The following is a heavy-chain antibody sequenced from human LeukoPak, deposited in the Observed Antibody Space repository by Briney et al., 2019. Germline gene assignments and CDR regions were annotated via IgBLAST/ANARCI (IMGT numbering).Heavy chain of an antibody. V-gene: IGHV4-34*01. J-gene: IGHJ5*02. CDR1: GGSFSGYY. CDR3: ARQEDPFDP. CDR2: INHSGST. Sequence: SETLSLTCAVYGGSFSGYYWSWIRQPPGKGLEWIGEINHSGSTNYNPSLKSRVTISVDTSKNQFSLKLSSVTAADTAVYYCARQEDPFDPWGQGTLVTVSS.